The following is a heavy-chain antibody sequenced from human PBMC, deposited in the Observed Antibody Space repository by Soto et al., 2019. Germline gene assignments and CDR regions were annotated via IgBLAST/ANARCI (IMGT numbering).Heavy chain of an antibody. D-gene: IGHD5-12*01. V-gene: IGHV3-30-3*01. CDR1: GFTFSSYA. CDR2: ISYDGSNK. Sequence: HPGGSLRLSCAASGFTFSSYAMHWVRQAPGKGLEWVAVISYDGSNKYYADSVKGRFTISRDNSKNTLYLQMNSLRAEDTAVYYCARDSSGYVDYYYYGMDVWGQGTTVTVSS. J-gene: IGHJ6*02. CDR3: ARDSSGYVDYYYYGMDV.